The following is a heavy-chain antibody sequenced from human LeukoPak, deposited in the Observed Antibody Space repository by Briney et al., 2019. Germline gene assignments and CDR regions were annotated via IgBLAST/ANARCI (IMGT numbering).Heavy chain of an antibody. J-gene: IGHJ4*02. D-gene: IGHD3-9*01. CDR1: GGTFSSYG. CDR2: IIPIFGTA. V-gene: IGHV1-69*01. Sequence: SVKVSCKASGGTFSSYGIGRVRQAPGQGLEWKGGIIPIFGTANYAQKFQGRVTITADESTSTAYMELSSLRSEDTAVYYCALCPYYDSLTSYYFDYWGQGTLVTVSS. CDR3: ALCPYYDSLTSYYFDY.